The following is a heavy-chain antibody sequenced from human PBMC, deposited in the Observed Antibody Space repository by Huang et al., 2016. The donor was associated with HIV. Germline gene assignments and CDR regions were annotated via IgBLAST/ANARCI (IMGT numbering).Heavy chain of an antibody. D-gene: IGHD2-21*01. Sequence: EVQLVQSGPEMKKPGESLRISCKGSGYTFTSYWIGWVRQLPGKGLEWRGIIRPYDSDVRYSPSFQGQVTMSVDTSINIAYLHLKSLKASDTAIYYCARQSVEYSPSDFWGQGTLVTVSS. J-gene: IGHJ4*02. CDR3: ARQSVEYSPSDF. CDR1: GYTFTSYW. V-gene: IGHV5-51*01. CDR2: IRPYDSDV.